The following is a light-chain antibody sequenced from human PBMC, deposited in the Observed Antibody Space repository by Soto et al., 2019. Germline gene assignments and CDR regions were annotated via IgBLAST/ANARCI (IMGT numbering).Light chain of an antibody. CDR2: EVT. CDR1: NSDIGAYGY. Sequence: QSALTQPASVSGSPGQSITISCTGSNSDIGAYGYVSWYQQHPGKPPTLLIYEVTFRPSGVPNPFSDSRSGNTAALTISGLLPVDEADYFGGWYQGAILIFGGGTTLT. V-gene: IGLV2-14*01. J-gene: IGLJ2*01. CDR3: GWYQGAILI.